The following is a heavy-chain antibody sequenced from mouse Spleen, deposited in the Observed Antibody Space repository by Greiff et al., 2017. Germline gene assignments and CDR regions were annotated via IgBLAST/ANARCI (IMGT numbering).Heavy chain of an antibody. CDR1: GFTFSDFY. CDR3: ARDEGGGYFDY. CDR2: SRNKANDYTT. V-gene: IGHV7-1*01. Sequence: EVKLMESGGGLVQSGRSLRLSCATSGFTFSDFYMEWVRQAPGKGLEWIAASRNKANDYTTEYSASVKGRFIVSRDTSQSILYLQMNALRAEDTAIYYCARDEGGGYFDYWGQGTTLTVSS. J-gene: IGHJ2*01. D-gene: IGHD1-1*02.